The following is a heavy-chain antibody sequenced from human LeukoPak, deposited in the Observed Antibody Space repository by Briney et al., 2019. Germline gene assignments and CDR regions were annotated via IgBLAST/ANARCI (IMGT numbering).Heavy chain of an antibody. V-gene: IGHV3-21*01. Sequence: PGGSLRLSCAASGFTFSSYSMNWVRQAPGKGLEWVSSISSSSSYIYYADSVEGRFTISRDNAKNSLYLQMNSLRAEDTAVYYCARCEDTAMAEVAFDIWGQGTMVTVSS. CDR2: ISSSSSYI. J-gene: IGHJ3*02. CDR3: ARCEDTAMAEVAFDI. D-gene: IGHD5-18*01. CDR1: GFTFSSYS.